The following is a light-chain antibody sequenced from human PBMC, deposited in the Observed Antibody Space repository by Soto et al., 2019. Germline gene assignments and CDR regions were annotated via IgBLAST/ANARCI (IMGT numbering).Light chain of an antibody. V-gene: IGKV1-39*01. Sequence: DIQMTQSPSSLSASVGDRVTITCRASQSINIYINWYQQKPGKAPKLLIYTASSLPSGVPSRFSGSGSGTDFTLTISSLQPEDFATYSCQQYYSVPTFGQGTKLEIK. J-gene: IGKJ2*01. CDR1: QSINIY. CDR3: QQYYSVPT. CDR2: TAS.